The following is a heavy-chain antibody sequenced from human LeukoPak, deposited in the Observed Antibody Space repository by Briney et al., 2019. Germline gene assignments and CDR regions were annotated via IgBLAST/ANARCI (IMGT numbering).Heavy chain of an antibody. CDR2: FDPEDGET. Sequence: GASVKVSCKVSGYTLTELAMHWVRQAPGKGLEWMGGFDPEDGETIYAQKFQGRVTMTEDTSTDTAYMELSSLRSEDTAVSYCATARPDYYDSSGYVFDYWGQGTLVTVPS. V-gene: IGHV1-24*01. CDR1: GYTLTELA. J-gene: IGHJ4*02. D-gene: IGHD3-22*01. CDR3: ATARPDYYDSSGYVFDY.